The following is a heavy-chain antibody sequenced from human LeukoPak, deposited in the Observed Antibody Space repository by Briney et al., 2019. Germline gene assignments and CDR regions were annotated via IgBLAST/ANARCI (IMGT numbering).Heavy chain of an antibody. CDR1: GYTFTSYA. V-gene: IGHV1-3*01. CDR3: ARAISGSYYFQH. J-gene: IGHJ1*01. CDR2: INAGNGNT. D-gene: IGHD1-26*01. Sequence: GGSLRLSCAASGYTFTSYAMHWVRQAPGQRLEWMGWINAGNGNTKYSQKFQGRVTITRDTSASTAYMELSSLRSEDTAVYYCARAISGSYYFQHWGQGTLVTVSS.